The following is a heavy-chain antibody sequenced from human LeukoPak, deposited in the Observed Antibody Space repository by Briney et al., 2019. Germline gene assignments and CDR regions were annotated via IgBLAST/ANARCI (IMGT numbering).Heavy chain of an antibody. V-gene: IGHV1-69*04. Sequence: SVKVSCKASGYTFTSYGISWVRQAPGQELEWMGRTIPILGIANYAQKFQGRVTITADKSTSTAYMELSSLRSEDTAVYYCARDGTYYYDSTSGSHWGQGTLVTVSS. J-gene: IGHJ4*02. CDR2: TIPILGIA. CDR1: GYTFTSYG. D-gene: IGHD3-22*01. CDR3: ARDGTYYYDSTSGSH.